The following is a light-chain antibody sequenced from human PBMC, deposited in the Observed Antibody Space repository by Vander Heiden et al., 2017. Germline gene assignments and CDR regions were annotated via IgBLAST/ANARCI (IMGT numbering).Light chain of an antibody. J-gene: IGKJ4*01. CDR1: QSVSSN. CDR3: QQYNNGPPKLT. CDR2: GAS. Sequence: EIVMTQPPATLSVSPGERATLSCRASQSVSSNLAWYQQKPGQAPRLLIYGASTRATCITPRFSGSGAWTAFTLTISSRLSDDFAVYYCQQYNNGPPKLTFGGGTKVEIK. V-gene: IGKV3-15*01.